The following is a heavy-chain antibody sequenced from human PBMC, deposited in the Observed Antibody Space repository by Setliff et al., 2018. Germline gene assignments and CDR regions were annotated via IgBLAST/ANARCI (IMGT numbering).Heavy chain of an antibody. Sequence: SVKVSCKASGGTFSSYAISWVRQAPGQGLEWVGAILPIVGSANYGNKFQGRVTITADESTSTAYMEVMSLRTDDTAVYDCVRDILGEESAEVVDVWGQGTTVTVSS. D-gene: IGHD2-15*01. V-gene: IGHV1-69*13. CDR2: ILPIVGSA. J-gene: IGHJ6*02. CDR1: GGTFSSYA. CDR3: VRDILGEESAEVVDV.